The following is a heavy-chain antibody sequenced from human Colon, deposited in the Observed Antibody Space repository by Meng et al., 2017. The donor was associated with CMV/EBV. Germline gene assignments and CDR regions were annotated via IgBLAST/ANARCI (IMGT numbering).Heavy chain of an antibody. V-gene: IGHV3-48*03. CDR3: ARGLQRFNWNYHSFDY. J-gene: IGHJ4*02. D-gene: IGHD1-7*01. CDR1: GFMFNRFW. Sequence: GESLKISCAGSGFMFNRFWMNWVRQAPGKGLEWISYISSSGNTIYYADSVKGRFIISRDNDKNSLYLQMNSLRAEDTAVYYCARGLQRFNWNYHSFDYWGQGQLVTVSS. CDR2: ISSSGNTI.